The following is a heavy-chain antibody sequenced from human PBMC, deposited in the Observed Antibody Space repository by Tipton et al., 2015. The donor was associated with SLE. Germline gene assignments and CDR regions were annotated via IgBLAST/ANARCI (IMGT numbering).Heavy chain of an antibody. CDR3: ARSPGDHGDDVWSFDL. CDR2: INHSGST. J-gene: IGHJ2*01. CDR1: GGSFSGYF. D-gene: IGHD4-17*01. V-gene: IGHV4-34*01. Sequence: TLSLTCAVYGGSFSGYFWTWIRQPPGKGLEWIGEINHSGSTNYNPSLKRRVTVSGDPSKNQFSLRLSSVTAADTAAYYCARSPGDHGDDVWSFDLWGRGTLVTVSS.